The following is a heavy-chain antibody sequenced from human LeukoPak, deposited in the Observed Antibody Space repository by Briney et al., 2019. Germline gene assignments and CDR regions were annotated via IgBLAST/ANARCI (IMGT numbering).Heavy chain of an antibody. CDR2: ISGSGGST. Sequence: GGSLRLSCAASVLTFSRYAMSWVRQAPGKGLEWVSAISGSGGSTYYADSVKGRFTISRDNSKNTLYLQMNSLRAEDTAVYYCAKARCSGGSCYDDYWGQGTLVTVSS. CDR1: VLTFSRYA. D-gene: IGHD2-15*01. V-gene: IGHV3-23*01. CDR3: AKARCSGGSCYDDY. J-gene: IGHJ4*02.